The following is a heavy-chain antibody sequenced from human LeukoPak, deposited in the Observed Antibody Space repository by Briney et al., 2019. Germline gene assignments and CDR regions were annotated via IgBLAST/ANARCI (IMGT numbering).Heavy chain of an antibody. D-gene: IGHD1-1*01. Sequence: GGSRRLSCAASGFTFSDYDMHWVRQAAGKGLEWVSAIGTAGDTYYTGSVKGRFTISRENAKNSLYLQMNSLRAGDTAVYYCARVAKERVGGVYYFDYWGQGTLVTVSS. V-gene: IGHV3-13*01. CDR3: ARVAKERVGGVYYFDY. CDR2: IGTAGDT. CDR1: GFTFSDYD. J-gene: IGHJ4*02.